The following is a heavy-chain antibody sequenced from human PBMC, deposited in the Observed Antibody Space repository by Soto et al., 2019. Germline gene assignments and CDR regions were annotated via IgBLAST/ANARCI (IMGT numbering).Heavy chain of an antibody. CDR1: GYTFTGYY. CDR2: INPNSGGT. Sequence: ASVKVSCKASGYTFTGYYMHWVRQAPGQGLEWMGWINPNSGGTNYAQKFQGWVTMTRDTSISTAYMELSRLRSDDTAVYYCARGGVVVVAANFDYWGQGTLVTVSS. V-gene: IGHV1-2*04. D-gene: IGHD2-15*01. CDR3: ARGGVVVVAANFDY. J-gene: IGHJ4*02.